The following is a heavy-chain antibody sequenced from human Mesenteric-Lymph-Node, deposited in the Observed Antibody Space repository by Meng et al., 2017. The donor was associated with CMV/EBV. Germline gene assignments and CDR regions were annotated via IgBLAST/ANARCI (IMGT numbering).Heavy chain of an antibody. V-gene: IGHV4-39*07. J-gene: IGHJ4*02. Sequence: SETLSLTCTVSGGSISSSSYYWGWIRQPPGKGLEWIGEINHSGSTNYNPSLKSRVTISVDTSKNQFSLKLSSVTAADTAVYYCARGGVSSHSLDYWGQGTLVTVSS. CDR3: ARGGVSSHSLDY. CDR2: INHSGST. CDR1: GGSISSSSYY. D-gene: IGHD6-6*01.